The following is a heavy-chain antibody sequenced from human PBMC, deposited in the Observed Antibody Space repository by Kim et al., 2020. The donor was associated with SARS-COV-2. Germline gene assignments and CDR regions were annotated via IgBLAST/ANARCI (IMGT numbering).Heavy chain of an antibody. J-gene: IGHJ4*02. CDR3: ARQEDYGDYFDY. D-gene: IGHD4-17*01. V-gene: IGHV5-10-1*01. Sequence: YSPSFQGHVTISADKSISTAYLQWSSLKASDTAMYYCARQEDYGDYFDYWGQGTLVTVSS.